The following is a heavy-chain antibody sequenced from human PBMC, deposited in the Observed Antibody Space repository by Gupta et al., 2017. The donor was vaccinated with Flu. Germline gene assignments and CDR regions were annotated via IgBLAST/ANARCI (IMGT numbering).Heavy chain of an antibody. J-gene: IGHJ5*02. CDR2: IYYNGRT. CDR3: TREYSGSSLADP. Sequence: WVRQPPGKGPEWIGSIYYNGRTHYSPSLKSRVTISIDTSKNQFYPRLSSVTAADTAVYYCTREYSGSSLADPWGQGTLVSVSS. D-gene: IGHD1-26*01. V-gene: IGHV4-39*02.